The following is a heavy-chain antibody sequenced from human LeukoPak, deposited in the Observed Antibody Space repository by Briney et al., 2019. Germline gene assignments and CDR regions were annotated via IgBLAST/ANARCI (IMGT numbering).Heavy chain of an antibody. CDR2: IIPIFGTA. V-gene: IGHV1-69*01. CDR3: AVDCSSTSCMGDYYYYGMDV. D-gene: IGHD2-2*01. J-gene: IGHJ6*02. CDR1: AGTFSSYA. Sequence: SVKVSCKASAGTFSSYAISWVRQAPGQGLEWMGGIIPIFGTANYAQKFQGRVTITADESTSTAYMELSSLRSEDTAVYYCAVDCSSTSCMGDYYYYGMDVWGQGTTVTVSS.